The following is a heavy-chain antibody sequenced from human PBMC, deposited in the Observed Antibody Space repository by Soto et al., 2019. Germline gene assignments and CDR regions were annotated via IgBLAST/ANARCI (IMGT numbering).Heavy chain of an antibody. CDR1: GYKFTTYW. J-gene: IGHJ4*02. CDR3: VATYGDYLDY. V-gene: IGHV5-51*01. Sequence: GESLKISCKGSGYKFTTYWIGWVRQMPGKGLEWMAIIYPDGSDSRYSPSFQGQVTISADKSISTAYLQWSSLKASDTAIYYCVATYGDYLDYWGQGTLVTVS. D-gene: IGHD4-17*01. CDR2: IYPDGSDS.